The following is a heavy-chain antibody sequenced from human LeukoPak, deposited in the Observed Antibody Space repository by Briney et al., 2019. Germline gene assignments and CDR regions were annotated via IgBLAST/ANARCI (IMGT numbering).Heavy chain of an antibody. CDR1: GYTFTGYH. CDR3: ARDYCSSTSCLFDY. Sequence: ASVKVSCKASGYTFTGYHMHWVRQAPGQGLEWMGRINPNSGDTNYAQKFQGRVTMTRDTSISTAYMELSRLRSDDAAVYYCARDYCSSTSCLFDYWGQGTLVTISS. V-gene: IGHV1-2*06. J-gene: IGHJ4*02. D-gene: IGHD2-2*01. CDR2: INPNSGDT.